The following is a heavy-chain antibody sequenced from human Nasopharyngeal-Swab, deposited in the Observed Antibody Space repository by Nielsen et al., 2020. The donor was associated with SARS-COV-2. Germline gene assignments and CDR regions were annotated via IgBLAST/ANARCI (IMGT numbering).Heavy chain of an antibody. D-gene: IGHD4-17*01. CDR2: IRSKAYGGTT. J-gene: IGHJ4*02. CDR3: TRGGYGDYGLYYFDY. Sequence: SLRLSSISSGFTFGDYAMSWVRQAPGKGLEWVGFIRSKAYGGTTEYPASVKGRFTISRDDSKSIPYLQMNSLKTEDTAVYYCTRGGYGDYGLYYFDYWGQGTLVTVSS. CDR1: GFTFGDYA. V-gene: IGHV3-49*04.